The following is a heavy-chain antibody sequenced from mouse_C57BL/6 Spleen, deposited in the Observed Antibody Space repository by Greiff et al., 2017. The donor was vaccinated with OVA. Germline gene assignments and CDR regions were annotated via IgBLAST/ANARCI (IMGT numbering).Heavy chain of an antibody. CDR3: ALINTVVAIPCAMDY. V-gene: IGHV1-50*01. Sequence: QVQLQQPGAELVKPGASVKLSCKASGYTFTSYWMQWVKQRPGQGLEWIGEIDPSASYTTYNQKFKGNAPLTVDTSSSPAYLQLSSLTSEDSAVYYYALINTVVAIPCAMDYWGQGTSVTVSS. J-gene: IGHJ4*01. CDR2: IDPSASYT. D-gene: IGHD1-1*01. CDR1: GYTFTSYW.